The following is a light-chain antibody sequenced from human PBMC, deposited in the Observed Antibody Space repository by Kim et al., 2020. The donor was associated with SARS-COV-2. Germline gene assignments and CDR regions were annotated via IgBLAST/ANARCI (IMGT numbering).Light chain of an antibody. J-gene: IGKJ1*01. CDR2: KAS. CDR1: QGISVW. CDR3: QQYSAYPRT. V-gene: IGKV1-5*03. Sequence: GSVGDRVTITCRASQGISVWLAWYQHKSGRAPKLLIYKASSLESGVPARISASGSGTEFILTIDSLQPDDIGTYYCQQYSAYPRTFGQGTKVDIK.